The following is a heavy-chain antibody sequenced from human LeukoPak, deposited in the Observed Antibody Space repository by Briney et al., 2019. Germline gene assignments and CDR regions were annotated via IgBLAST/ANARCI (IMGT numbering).Heavy chain of an antibody. Sequence: GGSLRLSCAASGFTFKSYGIHWVRQAPGKGLEWVAVISYDGSNKYYADSVKGRFTISRDNSKNTLYLQMNSLRAEDAAVYYCARGTAGIDYWGQGTLVTVSS. CDR1: GFTFKSYG. J-gene: IGHJ4*02. V-gene: IGHV3-30*03. CDR3: ARGTAGIDY. CDR2: ISYDGSNK.